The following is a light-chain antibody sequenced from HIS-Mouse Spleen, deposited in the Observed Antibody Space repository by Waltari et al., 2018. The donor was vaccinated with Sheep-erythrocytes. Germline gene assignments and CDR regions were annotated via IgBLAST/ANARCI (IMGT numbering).Light chain of an antibody. CDR3: SSYAGSNNWV. CDR2: EVS. J-gene: IGLJ3*02. Sequence: QSALTQPPSASGSPGQSVTISCTGTSSDVGGYNYVSWYQQQPGKPPNLMIYEVSKRPSGVPDRFSGSKSGNTASLTVSGLQAEDEADYYCSSYAGSNNWVFGGGTKLTVL. CDR1: SSDVGGYNY. V-gene: IGLV2-8*01.